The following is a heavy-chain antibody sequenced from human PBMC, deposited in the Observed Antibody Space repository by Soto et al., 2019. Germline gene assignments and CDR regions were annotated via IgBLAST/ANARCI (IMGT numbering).Heavy chain of an antibody. CDR3: ARETLDYNLLTHTSSDDAFDI. V-gene: IGHV4-31*03. CDR1: GGSIKAGGFY. Sequence: QMQLQQSGPGLVEPSQTLSLTCTVSGGSIKAGGFYWSWIRQHPGRGLEWIGFMSYTGSTYSNPSLYNRVTISVDSSKNQFSSKLTSVTDADTVVYYCARETLDYNLLTHTSSDDAFDIWGQGTLVSVSS. D-gene: IGHD3-9*01. J-gene: IGHJ3*02. CDR2: MSYTGST.